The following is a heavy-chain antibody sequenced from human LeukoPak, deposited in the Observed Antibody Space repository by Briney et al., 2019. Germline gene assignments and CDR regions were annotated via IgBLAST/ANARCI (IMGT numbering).Heavy chain of an antibody. CDR2: ISAYNGNA. CDR1: GYTFSNYG. Sequence: GASVKVSCKASGYTFSNYGFSWVRQAPGQGLEWMGWISAYNGNANSAQKFQDRVTMTRDTSTSTAYMDLRRLRSDDTAVYYCARDCNSGNCYSDSWGQGTLVTVSS. D-gene: IGHD2/OR15-2a*01. J-gene: IGHJ4*02. CDR3: ARDCNSGNCYSDS. V-gene: IGHV1-18*01.